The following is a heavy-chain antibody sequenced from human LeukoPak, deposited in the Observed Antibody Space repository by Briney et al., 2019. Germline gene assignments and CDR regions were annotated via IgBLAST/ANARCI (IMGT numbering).Heavy chain of an antibody. CDR2: IWYDGSNK. Sequence: PGGSLRLSCAASGFTFSSYEMNWVRQAPGRGLEWVAVIWYDGSNKYYADSVKGRFTISRDNSKNTLYLQMNSLRAEDTAVYYCAKEGTTPPYYYYYMDVWGKGTTVTVSS. D-gene: IGHD2-2*01. CDR1: GFTFSSYE. CDR3: AKEGTTPPYYYYYMDV. J-gene: IGHJ6*03. V-gene: IGHV3-33*06.